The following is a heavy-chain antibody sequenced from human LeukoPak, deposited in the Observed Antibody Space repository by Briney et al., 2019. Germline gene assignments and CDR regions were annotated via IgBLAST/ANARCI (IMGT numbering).Heavy chain of an antibody. V-gene: IGHV4-30-2*01. D-gene: IGHD5-12*01. CDR3: ASLGYSGYGGGYSSGWDAFSPFDY. CDR1: GGSISSGGCY. CDR2: IYHSGST. J-gene: IGHJ4*02. Sequence: PSETLSLTCTVSGGSISSGGCYWSWIRQPPGKGLEWIGYIYHSGSTYYNPSLKSRVTISVDTSKNQFSLKLSSVTAADTAVYYCASLGYSGYGGGYSSGWDAFSPFDYWGQGTLVTVSS.